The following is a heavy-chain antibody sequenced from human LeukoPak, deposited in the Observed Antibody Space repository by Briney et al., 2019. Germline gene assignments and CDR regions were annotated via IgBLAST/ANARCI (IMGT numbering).Heavy chain of an antibody. Sequence: GRSLRLSCAASGFTFSSYAMHWVRQAPGKGLEWVSVISNDGSNKYYADSVKGRFTISRDNSKNTLYLQMNSLRAEDTAVYYCGIERINCSSASCYTEFDYWGQGALVTVSS. CDR3: GIERINCSSASCYTEFDY. J-gene: IGHJ4*02. CDR2: ISNDGSNK. CDR1: GFTFSSYA. D-gene: IGHD2-2*02. V-gene: IGHV3-30-3*01.